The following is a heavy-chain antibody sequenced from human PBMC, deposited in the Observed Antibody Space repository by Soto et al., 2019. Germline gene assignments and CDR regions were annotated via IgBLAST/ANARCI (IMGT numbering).Heavy chain of an antibody. CDR2: IIPIFGTA. D-gene: IGHD2-15*01. Sequence: SVKVSCKASGGTFSSYAISWVRQAPGQGLEWMGGIIPIFGTASYAQKFQGRVTITADESTSTAYMELSSLRSEDTAVYYCARDGGPTPDYYYGMDVWGQGTTVTVSS. J-gene: IGHJ6*02. V-gene: IGHV1-69*13. CDR3: ARDGGPTPDYYYGMDV. CDR1: GGTFSSYA.